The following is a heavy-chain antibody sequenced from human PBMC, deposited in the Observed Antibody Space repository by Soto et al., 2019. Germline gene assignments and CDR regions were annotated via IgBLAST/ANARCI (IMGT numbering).Heavy chain of an antibody. CDR3: ARGSSPILYDSSGYYDYYYGMDV. CDR1: GFTFSSYW. Sequence: HPGGSLRLSCAASGFTFSSYWMHWVRQAPGKELVWVSRINSDGSSTSYADSVRGRFTISRDNAKNTLYLQMNSLRAEDTAVYYCARGSSPILYDSSGYYDYYYGMDVWGQGTTDTVSS. D-gene: IGHD3-22*01. V-gene: IGHV3-74*01. CDR2: INSDGSST. J-gene: IGHJ6*02.